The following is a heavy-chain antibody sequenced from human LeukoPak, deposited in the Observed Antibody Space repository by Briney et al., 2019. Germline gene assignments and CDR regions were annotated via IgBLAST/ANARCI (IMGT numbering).Heavy chain of an antibody. J-gene: IGHJ4*02. CDR2: ISSSGAST. CDR1: GFTFSSYA. D-gene: IGHD3-16*01. Sequence: GGSLRLSCAASGFTFSSYAMSWVRQAPGKGLEWVSTISSSGASTYYADSVKGRFTISRDNSKNTLYLQMNSLRAEDTAVYYCAKQGDGGYFDYWGQGTLVTVSS. CDR3: AKQGDGGYFDY. V-gene: IGHV3-23*01.